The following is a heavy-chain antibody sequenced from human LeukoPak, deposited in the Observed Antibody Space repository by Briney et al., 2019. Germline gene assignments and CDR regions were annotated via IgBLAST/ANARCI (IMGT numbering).Heavy chain of an antibody. Sequence: PSETPSLTCTVSGGSISSYYWSWIRQPPGKGLEWIGYIYYSGSTNYNPSLKSRVTISVDTSKNQFSLKLSSVTAADTAVYYCARHGGAAAGYNWFDHWGQGTLVTVSS. V-gene: IGHV4-59*08. D-gene: IGHD6-13*01. CDR2: IYYSGST. J-gene: IGHJ5*02. CDR3: ARHGGAAAGYNWFDH. CDR1: GGSISSYY.